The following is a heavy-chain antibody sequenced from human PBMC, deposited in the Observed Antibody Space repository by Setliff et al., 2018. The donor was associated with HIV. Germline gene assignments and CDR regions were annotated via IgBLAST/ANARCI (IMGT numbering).Heavy chain of an antibody. Sequence: LRLSCAASGFTFTDYWMSWVRQAPGRGLEWVANIKYDGSDKYYVGSVRGRFTISRDNAKSSLFLQMNNLRVEDSAVYYCARGGQYFGGAWGQGTLVTVSS. CDR2: IKYDGSDK. D-gene: IGHD2-15*01. V-gene: IGHV3-7*05. CDR1: GFTFTDYW. J-gene: IGHJ5*02. CDR3: ARGGQYFGGA.